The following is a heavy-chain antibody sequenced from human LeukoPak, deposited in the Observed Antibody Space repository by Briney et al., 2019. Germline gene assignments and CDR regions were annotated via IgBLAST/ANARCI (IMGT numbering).Heavy chain of an antibody. CDR1: GGSISSGGYY. CDR2: IYHSGNT. D-gene: IGHD3-3*01. V-gene: IGHV4-30-2*01. CDR3: ARRVISEISIDKENWLDP. Sequence: MASETLSLTCTVSGGSISSGGYYWSWIRQPPGKGLEWIGYIYHSGNTYYNPSLKSRVTISVDTSKNQFSLKLSSVTAADTAVYYCARRVISEISIDKENWLDPWGQGTLVTVSS. J-gene: IGHJ5*02.